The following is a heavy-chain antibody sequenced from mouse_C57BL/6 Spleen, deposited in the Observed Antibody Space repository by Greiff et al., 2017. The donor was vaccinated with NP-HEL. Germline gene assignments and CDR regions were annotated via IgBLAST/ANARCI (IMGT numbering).Heavy chain of an antibody. J-gene: IGHJ4*01. CDR1: GFTFSDYG. D-gene: IGHD1-1*01. Sequence: EVKLVESGGGLVKPGGSLKLSCAASGFTFSDYGMHWVRQAPEKGLEWVAYISSGSSPIYYADTVKGRFTISRDHAKNTLFLQMTSLRSEDTAMYYCAKKVPYGSSDAMDYWGQGTSVTVSS. V-gene: IGHV5-17*01. CDR3: AKKVPYGSSDAMDY. CDR2: ISSGSSPI.